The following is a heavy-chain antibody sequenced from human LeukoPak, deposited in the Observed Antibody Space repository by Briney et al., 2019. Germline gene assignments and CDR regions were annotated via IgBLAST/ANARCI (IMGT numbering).Heavy chain of an antibody. CDR1: GYTFTSYG. Sequence: ASVKVSCKASGYTFTSYGISWVRQAPGQGLEWMGWISAYNGNTNYAQKLQGRVTMTADTSTSTAYMELRSLRSDDTAVYYCARAWGSIAVAAVDYWGQGTLVTVSS. J-gene: IGHJ4*02. D-gene: IGHD6-19*01. V-gene: IGHV1-18*04. CDR3: ARAWGSIAVAAVDY. CDR2: ISAYNGNT.